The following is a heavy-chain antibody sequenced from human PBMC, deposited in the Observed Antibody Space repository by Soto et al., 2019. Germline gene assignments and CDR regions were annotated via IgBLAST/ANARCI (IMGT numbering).Heavy chain of an antibody. CDR3: AKELGPNDAFDI. CDR1: GFTFSSYG. J-gene: IGHJ3*02. V-gene: IGHV3-30*18. CDR2: ISYDGSNK. Sequence: PGGSLRLSCAASGFTFSSYGMHWVRQAPGKWLEWVAVISYDGSNKYYADSVKGRFTISRDNSKNTLYLQMNSLRAEDTAVYYCAKELGPNDAFDIWGQGTMVTVSS.